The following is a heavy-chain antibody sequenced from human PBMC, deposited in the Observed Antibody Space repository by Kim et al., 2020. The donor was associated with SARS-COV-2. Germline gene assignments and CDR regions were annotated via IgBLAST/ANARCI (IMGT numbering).Heavy chain of an antibody. CDR3: AGTVTRGRDFDY. Sequence: YYHPSLKSRVTISVDTSKNQFSLKLSSVTAADTAVYYCAGTVTRGRDFDYWGQGTLVTVSS. V-gene: IGHV4-39*01. D-gene: IGHD4-17*01. J-gene: IGHJ4*02.